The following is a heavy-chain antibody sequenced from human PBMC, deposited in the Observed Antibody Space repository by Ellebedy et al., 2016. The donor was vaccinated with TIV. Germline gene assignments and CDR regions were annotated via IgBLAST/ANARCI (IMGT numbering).Heavy chain of an antibody. Sequence: PGGSLRLSCAASGFTFSSYWIHWVRQAPGKGLVWVSRITADGTNTAYADAVRGRFTISRDNSKNTLYLQMNSLRAEDMAVSYCAKDMFRFDFWSGYRSYMDVWGQGTTVTVSS. J-gene: IGHJ6*02. D-gene: IGHD3-3*01. CDR1: GFTFSSYW. V-gene: IGHV3-74*01. CDR2: ITADGTNT. CDR3: AKDMFRFDFWSGYRSYMDV.